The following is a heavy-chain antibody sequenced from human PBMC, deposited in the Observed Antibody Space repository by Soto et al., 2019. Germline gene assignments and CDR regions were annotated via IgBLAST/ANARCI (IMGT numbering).Heavy chain of an antibody. CDR2: IKSKTDGGTT. Sequence: GGSLRLSCAASGFTFSNAWMSWVRQAPGKGLEWVGRIKSKTDGGTTDYAAPVKGRFTISRDDSKNTLYLQMNSLKTEDTAVYYCTSRGSGSYYNYYYYYYMDVWGKGTTVTVS. J-gene: IGHJ6*03. V-gene: IGHV3-15*01. CDR3: TSRGSGSYYNYYYYYYMDV. D-gene: IGHD3-10*01. CDR1: GFTFSNAW.